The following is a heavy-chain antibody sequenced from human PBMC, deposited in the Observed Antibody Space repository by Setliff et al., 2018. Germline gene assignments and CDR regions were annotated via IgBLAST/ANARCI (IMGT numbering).Heavy chain of an antibody. J-gene: IGHJ4*02. CDR1: GGSMRSISYY. CDR2: IYDSGTT. Sequence: SETLSLTCTVSGGSMRSISYYWGWVRQPPGKGLEWIGTIYDSGTTYYNPSLKSRVAISVDTSKNQFSLRLSSVTAADTAVYYCAICRYQVPYNYWGQGSLVTVSS. D-gene: IGHD2-2*01. V-gene: IGHV4-39*01. CDR3: AICRYQVPYNY.